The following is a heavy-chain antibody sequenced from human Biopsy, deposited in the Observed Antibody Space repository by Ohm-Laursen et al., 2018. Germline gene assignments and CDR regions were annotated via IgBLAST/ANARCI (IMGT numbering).Heavy chain of an antibody. Sequence: TLSLTCSVSGVSINGGRYYWNWIRHHPGKGLEWVAGLTWNSGTIAYGGSVKGRFTISRDNAKNSLYLHMNSLRLDDTALYYCVRTFRNYDFLDSWGQGTLVTVSS. D-gene: IGHD3-22*01. CDR1: GVSINGGRYY. J-gene: IGHJ1*01. CDR2: LTWNSGTI. CDR3: VRTFRNYDFLDS. V-gene: IGHV3-9*01.